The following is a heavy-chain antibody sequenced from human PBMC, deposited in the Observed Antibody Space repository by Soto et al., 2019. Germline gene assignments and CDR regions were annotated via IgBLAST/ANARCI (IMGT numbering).Heavy chain of an antibody. Sequence: GGSLRLSCAASGFTFSSYSMNWVRQAPWKGQEWVSYISSSSSTIYYADSVKGRFTISRDNAKNSLYLQMNSLRDEDTAVYYCARRNLGYCTNGVCYTPFDYWGQGTLVTVS. J-gene: IGHJ4*02. V-gene: IGHV3-48*02. CDR1: GFTFSSYS. CDR3: ARRNLGYCTNGVCYTPFDY. D-gene: IGHD2-8*01. CDR2: ISSSSSTI.